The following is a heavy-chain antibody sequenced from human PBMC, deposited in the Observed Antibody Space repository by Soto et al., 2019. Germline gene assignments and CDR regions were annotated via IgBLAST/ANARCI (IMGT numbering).Heavy chain of an antibody. CDR1: GFTFSSYA. D-gene: IGHD6-13*01. CDR2: ISGSGGST. J-gene: IGHJ4*02. CDR3: AKDRYSSSWYSSFDY. Sequence: GGSLRLSCAASGFTFSSYAMSWVRQAPGKGLEWVSAISGSGGSTYYADSVKGRFTISRDNSKNTLYLQMNSLRAEDTAVYYCAKDRYSSSWYSSFDYWGQGTLVTFSS. V-gene: IGHV3-23*01.